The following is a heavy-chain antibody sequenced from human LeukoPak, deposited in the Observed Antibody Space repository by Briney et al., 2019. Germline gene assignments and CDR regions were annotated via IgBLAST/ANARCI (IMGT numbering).Heavy chain of an antibody. J-gene: IGHJ5*02. Sequence: GGSLRLSCAAPGFTVSSNYMSWVRQAPGKGLEWVSVIYSGGSTYYADSVKGRFTISRDNSKDTLYLQMNSLRAEDTAVYYCARDVRGPGRFDPWGQGTLVTVSS. V-gene: IGHV3-53*01. CDR2: IYSGGST. CDR3: ARDVRGPGRFDP. CDR1: GFTVSSNY. D-gene: IGHD3-10*02.